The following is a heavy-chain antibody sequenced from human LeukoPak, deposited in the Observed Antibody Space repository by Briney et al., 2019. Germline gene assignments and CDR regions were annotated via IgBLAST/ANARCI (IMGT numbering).Heavy chain of an antibody. D-gene: IGHD6-13*01. J-gene: IGHJ3*02. V-gene: IGHV5-51*01. CDR3: AGTRLSIAAAGHDAFDI. CDR2: IFPGDSDT. Sequence: GSPKISCKGSWNSLSSFWIGWGAPMPRESLGWVGVIFPGDSDTRYSPSFQGQVTISADKSISTAYLQWSSLKASDTAMYYCAGTRLSIAAAGHDAFDIWGQGTMVTVSS. CDR1: WNSLSSFW.